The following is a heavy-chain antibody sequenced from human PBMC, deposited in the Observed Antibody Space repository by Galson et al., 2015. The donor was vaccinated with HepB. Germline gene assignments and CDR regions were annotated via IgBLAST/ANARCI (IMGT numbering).Heavy chain of an antibody. CDR3: VRVPAAAPNWFDP. CDR2: MNPNNGDT. Sequence: SVKVSCKASGYTFTSYDIYWVRQAAGQGLQWMGWMNPNNGDTGYAQTFQGRLTMTRDTSITTAYMELSSLESRDTAVYYCVRVPAAAPNWFDPWGQGTQVTVSP. V-gene: IGHV1-8*01. CDR1: GYTFTSYD. J-gene: IGHJ5*02. D-gene: IGHD2-2*01.